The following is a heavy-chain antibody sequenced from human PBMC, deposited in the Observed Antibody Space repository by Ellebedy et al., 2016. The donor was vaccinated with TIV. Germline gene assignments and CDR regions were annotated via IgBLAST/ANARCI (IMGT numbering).Heavy chain of an antibody. D-gene: IGHD3-10*01. Sequence: GESLKISCAASGFIFSDYYMTWVRQAPGKGLEWVSYISGSARTIYYADSVKGRFTIYRDNANNSLYLQMNSLRAEDTAVYYCAKELKTMLRGAYLASWGQGILVTVSS. J-gene: IGHJ5*02. V-gene: IGHV3-11*01. CDR1: GFIFSDYY. CDR3: AKELKTMLRGAYLAS. CDR2: ISGSARTI.